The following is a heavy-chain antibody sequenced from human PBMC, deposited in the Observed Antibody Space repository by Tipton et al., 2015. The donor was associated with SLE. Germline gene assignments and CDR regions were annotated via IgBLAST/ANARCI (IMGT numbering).Heavy chain of an antibody. Sequence: TLSLTCSVSGGYFSSYFWSWIRQPPGKGLEWIGYISYSGSTNYNPSLKSRVTISVDTSKNQVSLRVRSVSAVDTAIYYCARGLRSYYGANDYYYGMDVWGQGTTVTVSS. CDR3: ARGLRSYYGANDYYYGMDV. CDR1: GGYFSSYF. V-gene: IGHV4-59*01. D-gene: IGHD1-26*01. J-gene: IGHJ6*02. CDR2: ISYSGST.